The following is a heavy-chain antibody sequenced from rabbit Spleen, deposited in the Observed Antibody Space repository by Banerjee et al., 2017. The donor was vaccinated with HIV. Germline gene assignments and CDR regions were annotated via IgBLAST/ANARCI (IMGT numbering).Heavy chain of an antibody. CDR1: GFSFSSSYY. V-gene: IGHV1S40*01. CDR2: IYPGSSGTT. D-gene: IGHD8-1*01. J-gene: IGHJ6*01. CDR3: ARDTGTSFSSYGMDL. Sequence: QSLEESGGDLVKPGASLTLTCTASGFSFSSSYYMCWVRQPPGKGLEWTGCIYPGSSGTTYYASWAKGRFTISKTSSTTVTLQMTSLTAADTATYFCARDTGTSFSSYGMDLWGQGTLVTVS.